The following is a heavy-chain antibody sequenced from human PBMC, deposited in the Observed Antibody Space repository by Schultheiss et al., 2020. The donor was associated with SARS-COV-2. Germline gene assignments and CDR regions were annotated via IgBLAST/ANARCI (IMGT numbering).Heavy chain of an antibody. D-gene: IGHD6-19*01. Sequence: SQTLSLTCTVSGGSISSSSYYWGWIRQPPGKGLEWIGSIYYSGSTYYNPSLRSRVTISADTSKNQFSLKLSSVTAADTAVYYCARDRQWLAPNDYWGQGTLVTVSS. CDR1: GGSISSSSYY. CDR3: ARDRQWLAPNDY. CDR2: IYYSGST. J-gene: IGHJ4*02. V-gene: IGHV4-39*02.